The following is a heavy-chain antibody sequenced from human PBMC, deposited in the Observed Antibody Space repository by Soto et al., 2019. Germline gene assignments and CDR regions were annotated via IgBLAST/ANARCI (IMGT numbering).Heavy chain of an antibody. J-gene: IGHJ6*02. V-gene: IGHV1-58*01. D-gene: IGHD3-10*01. CDR1: GFTSTSSA. CDR3: AADGSVTGSGSFFGYYYSGMDV. CDR2: IVVGSGNR. Sequence: ASVKVSCKASGFTSTSSAVQWVRQARGQRLEWIGWIVVGSGNRNYAQKSQGRVTITRDRSASTPYMERSSVRSADTAVYYRAADGSVTGSGSFFGYYYSGMDVWGQGTPVTVSS.